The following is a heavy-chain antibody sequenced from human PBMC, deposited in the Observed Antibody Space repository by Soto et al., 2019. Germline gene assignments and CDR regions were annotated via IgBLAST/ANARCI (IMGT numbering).Heavy chain of an antibody. D-gene: IGHD3-16*01. CDR3: ARAPRCWGNYYYAMDV. V-gene: IGHV1-3*01. CDR1: GYTFINYA. Sequence: ASVKVSCKASGYTFINYAFHWVRQAPGQGLEWMGWINAGNGDTKYSQKFQGRITLIRDTSASTADMELSSLESEDTAVYFCARAPRCWGNYYYAMDVWGQGTTVTVSS. J-gene: IGHJ6*02. CDR2: INAGNGDT.